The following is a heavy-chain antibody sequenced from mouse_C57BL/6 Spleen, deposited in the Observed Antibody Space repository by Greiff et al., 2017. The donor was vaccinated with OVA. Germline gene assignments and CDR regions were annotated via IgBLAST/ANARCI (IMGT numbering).Heavy chain of an antibody. J-gene: IGHJ2*01. CDR1: GFTFTDYY. Sequence: EVHLVESGGGLVQPGGSLSLSCAASGFTFTDYYMSWVRQPPGKALEWLGFIRNKANGYTTEYSASVKGRFTISRDNSQSILYLQMNALRAEDSATYYCARYGSSYYFGYWGQGTTLTVSS. D-gene: IGHD1-1*01. CDR3: ARYGSSYYFGY. CDR2: IRNKANGYTT. V-gene: IGHV7-3*01.